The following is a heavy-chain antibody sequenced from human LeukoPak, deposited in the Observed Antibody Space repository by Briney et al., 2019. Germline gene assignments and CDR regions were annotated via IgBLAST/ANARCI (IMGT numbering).Heavy chain of an antibody. V-gene: IGHV1-2*06. Sequence: GASVKVSCKASGYTFTGYYMHWVRQAPGQGLEWMGRINPNSGGTNYAQKFQGRVTMTRDTSISTAYMELSRLRPDDTAVYYCARDLGYYYDSSGYYENWFDPWGQGTLVTVSS. CDR2: INPNSGGT. D-gene: IGHD3-22*01. CDR3: ARDLGYYYDSSGYYENWFDP. CDR1: GYTFTGYY. J-gene: IGHJ5*02.